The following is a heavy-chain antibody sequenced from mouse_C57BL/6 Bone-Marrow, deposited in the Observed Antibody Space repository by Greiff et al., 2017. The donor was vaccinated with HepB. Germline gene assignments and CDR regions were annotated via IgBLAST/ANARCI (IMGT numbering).Heavy chain of an antibody. V-gene: IGHV1-50*01. J-gene: IGHJ3*01. Sequence: QVQLQQPGAELVKPGASVKLSCKASGYTFTSYWMQWVKQRPGQGLEWIGEIDPSDSYTNYNQKFKGKATLTVDTSSSTAYMQLSSLTSEDSAVYYCARRDLLLPVFAYWGQGTLVTVSA. CDR2: IDPSDSYT. CDR3: ARRDLLLPVFAY. CDR1: GYTFTSYW. D-gene: IGHD1-1*01.